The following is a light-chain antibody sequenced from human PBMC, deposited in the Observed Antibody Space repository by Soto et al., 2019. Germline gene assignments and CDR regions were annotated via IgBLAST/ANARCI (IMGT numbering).Light chain of an antibody. CDR2: AAS. J-gene: IGKJ2*01. V-gene: IGKV1-9*01. CDR3: QHLNRLPPYT. CDR1: QGIGSY. Sequence: DIQLTQSPSFLSASVGDRVTITCRASQGIGSYLAWYQQKPGKAPKLLIYAASTLQGGVPSRFSGSGSGTEFTLTISSLQPEDLATYCCQHLNRLPPYTFGQGTKLEIK.